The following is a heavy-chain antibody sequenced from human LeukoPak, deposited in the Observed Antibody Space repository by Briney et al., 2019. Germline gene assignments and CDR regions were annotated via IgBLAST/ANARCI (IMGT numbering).Heavy chain of an antibody. CDR1: GGSISSSSYY. J-gene: IGHJ3*02. CDR3: ARDQEQWLGVGDDAFDI. D-gene: IGHD6-19*01. Sequence: SETLSLTCTVSGGSISSSSYYWGWIRQPPGKGLEWIGSISYGGSTYYNPSLKSRLTISVDTSKNQFSLKLSSVTAADTAVYYCARDQEQWLGVGDDAFDIWGQGTMVTVSS. V-gene: IGHV4-39*02. CDR2: ISYGGST.